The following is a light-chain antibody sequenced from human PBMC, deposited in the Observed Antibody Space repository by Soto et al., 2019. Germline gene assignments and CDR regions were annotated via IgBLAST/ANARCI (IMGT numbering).Light chain of an antibody. CDR1: QSVSSD. Sequence: EIVLTQSPATLSLSPGERATLSCRASQSVSSDVAWYQQKPGQARRLLFYDASNRATAIPARFSGSGSGTDFTLDISSLEREDFAVYYCQQRRKWHLRPFGGGTKVEIK. V-gene: IGKV3-11*01. CDR3: QQRRKWHLRP. CDR2: DAS. J-gene: IGKJ4*01.